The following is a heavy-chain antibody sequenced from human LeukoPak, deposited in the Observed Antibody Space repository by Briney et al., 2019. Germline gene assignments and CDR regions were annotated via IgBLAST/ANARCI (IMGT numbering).Heavy chain of an antibody. V-gene: IGHV3-21*01. J-gene: IGHJ4*02. CDR2: ISSSSSYI. CDR3: ARDQDITMVRGVDY. Sequence: GGSLRPSCAASGFTFSSYSMNWVRQAPGKGLEWVSFISSSSSYIYYADSVKGRFTISRDNAKNSLYLQMNSLRAEDTAVYYCARDQDITMVRGVDYWGQGTLVTVSS. CDR1: GFTFSSYS. D-gene: IGHD3-10*01.